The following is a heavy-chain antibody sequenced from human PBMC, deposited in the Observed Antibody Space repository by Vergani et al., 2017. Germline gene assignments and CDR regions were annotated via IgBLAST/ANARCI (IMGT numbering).Heavy chain of an antibody. J-gene: IGHJ4*02. D-gene: IGHD3-10*01. Sequence: EVQLVESGGGLVQPGRSLRLSCTASGFTFGDYAMSWVRQAPGKGLEWVGFIRSKAYGGTTEYAASVKGRFTISRDDSKSIAYLQMNSLRAEDTAVYYCAHSLGEYWGQGTLVTVSS. V-gene: IGHV3-49*04. CDR1: GFTFGDYA. CDR2: IRSKAYGGTT. CDR3: AHSLGEY.